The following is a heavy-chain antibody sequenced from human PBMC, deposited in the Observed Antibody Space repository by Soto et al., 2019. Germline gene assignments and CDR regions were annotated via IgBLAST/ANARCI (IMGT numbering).Heavy chain of an antibody. J-gene: IGHJ6*02. CDR1: GGTFSSYA. CDR3: ARDARIAVAGTLYYYGMDV. D-gene: IGHD6-19*01. Sequence: QVQLVQSGAEVKKPGSSVKVSCKASGGTFSSYAISWVRQAPGQGLEWMGGIIPIFGTANYAQKFQGRVTITADESTSTAYRELSSLRSEDTAVYYCARDARIAVAGTLYYYGMDVWGQGTTVTVSS. CDR2: IIPIFGTA. V-gene: IGHV1-69*01.